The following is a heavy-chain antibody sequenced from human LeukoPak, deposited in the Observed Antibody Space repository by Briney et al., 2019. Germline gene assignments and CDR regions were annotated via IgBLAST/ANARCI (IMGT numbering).Heavy chain of an antibody. J-gene: IGHJ4*02. V-gene: IGHV3-21*01. CDR3: ARDLVVVTRSLLL. Sequence: GGSLRLSCAASGFTFSSYSMNWVRQAPGKGLEWVSSISSNSSYIYYADSVKGRFTISRDNAKNSLYLQMNSLRAEDTAVYYCARDLVVVTRSLLLGGQGTLVTVSS. CDR1: GFTFSSYS. D-gene: IGHD2-21*02. CDR2: ISSNSSYI.